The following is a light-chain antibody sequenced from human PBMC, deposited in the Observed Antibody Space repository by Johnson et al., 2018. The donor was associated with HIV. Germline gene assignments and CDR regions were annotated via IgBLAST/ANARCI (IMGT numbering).Light chain of an antibody. V-gene: IGLV1-51*01. Sequence: QSVLTQPPSVSAAPGQKVTISCSGSSSNIGNNYVSWYQHLPGTAPKLLIYDSNKRPSGIPDRFSGSKSGTSATLGITGLQTEDEADYYCGTWDSSLSDYVFGTGTKVTVL. CDR1: SSNIGNNY. J-gene: IGLJ1*01. CDR3: GTWDSSLSDYV. CDR2: DSN.